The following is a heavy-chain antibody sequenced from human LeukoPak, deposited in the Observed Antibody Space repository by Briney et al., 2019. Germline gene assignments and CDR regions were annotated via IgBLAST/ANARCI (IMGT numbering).Heavy chain of an antibody. J-gene: IGHJ4*02. V-gene: IGHV3-48*03. D-gene: IGHD2-15*01. Sequence: GGSLRLLCAASGFTFSSYEMNWVRQARGKGLEWVSYISCSGCTIFYADAAKGRFNISRHNDKHTLYLQMNSVRSGDTGVFYCARVRGYCSGGRWYWDYWGQGTLVTV. CDR2: ISCSGCTI. CDR3: ARVRGYCSGGRWYWDY. CDR1: GFTFSSYE.